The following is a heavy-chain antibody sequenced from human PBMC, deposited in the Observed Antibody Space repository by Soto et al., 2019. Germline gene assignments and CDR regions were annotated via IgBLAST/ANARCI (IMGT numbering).Heavy chain of an antibody. CDR2: IKQDGSEQ. CDR1: GCAFSNYW. J-gene: IGHJ4*02. V-gene: IGHV3-7*01. CDR3: ARYPSGKGELDRGFDY. Sequence: PGESLKISCAASGCAFSNYWMNWVRQAPGKGLEWVANIKQDGSEQYYVDSVKGRFIISRDNAKNSLYLQMNSLRGEDTAVYFCARYPSGKGELDRGFDYWGQGTLVTVSS. D-gene: IGHD6-6*01.